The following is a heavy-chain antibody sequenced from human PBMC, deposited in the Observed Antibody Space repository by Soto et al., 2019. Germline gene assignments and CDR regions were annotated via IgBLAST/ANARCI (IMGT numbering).Heavy chain of an antibody. CDR3: ASVCYRGVSLVEGVDS. CDR1: EFTFSSYA. D-gene: IGHD2-21*02. V-gene: IGHV3-23*01. Sequence: GGSLRLSCAASEFTFSSYAMSWVGRGPGKGREGVSCFSGGGDSTYYADSAKGRFTIYRANSKNTLHFQIRSLRAGDTAGNYFASVCYRGVSLVEGVDSCGQRNL. CDR2: FSGGGDST. J-gene: IGHJ5*01.